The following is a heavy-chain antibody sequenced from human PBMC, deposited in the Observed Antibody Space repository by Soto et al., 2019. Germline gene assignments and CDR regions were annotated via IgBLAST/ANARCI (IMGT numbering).Heavy chain of an antibody. J-gene: IGHJ1*01. CDR3: ARGAPGRDGYNLDFQH. D-gene: IGHD5-12*01. Sequence: LRLSCAASGFTFSTYAMNWVRQAPGKGLEWVSSISSSSSFRYYADSVKGRFTVSRDNAKNSLYLQMNSLRAEDTAVYYCARGAPGRDGYNLDFQHWGQGTLVTVSS. CDR1: GFTFSTYA. V-gene: IGHV3-21*01. CDR2: ISSSSSFR.